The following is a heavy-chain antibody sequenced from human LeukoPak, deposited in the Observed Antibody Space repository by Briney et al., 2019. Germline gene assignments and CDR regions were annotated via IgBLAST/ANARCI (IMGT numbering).Heavy chain of an antibody. J-gene: IGHJ3*02. Sequence: PWGSLRLSCAASGFTFSSYGMHGVRQAPGKGLEWVSSISSSSSYIYYADSVKGRFTISRDNAKNSLYLQMNSLRAEDTAVYYCARLLTGIYTPKAFDIWGQGTMVTVSS. CDR3: ARLLTGIYTPKAFDI. CDR2: ISSSSSYI. D-gene: IGHD7-27*01. CDR1: GFTFSSYG. V-gene: IGHV3-21*01.